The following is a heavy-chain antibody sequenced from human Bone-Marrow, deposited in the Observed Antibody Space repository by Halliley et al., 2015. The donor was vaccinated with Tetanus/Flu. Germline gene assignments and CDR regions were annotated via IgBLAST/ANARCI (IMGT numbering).Heavy chain of an antibody. D-gene: IGHD3-3*01. CDR1: GDSMRDFF. Sequence: GLVKPSETLSLTCTVSGDSMRDFFWNWIRQTPGKGLEWLAFISYSGGTNYNPSFRSRVTISVAPSKDHFSLRMTSVTAADTAVYYCARSPFGGVATWFMDVWGQGTTVTVSS. CDR3: ARSPFGGVATWFMDV. J-gene: IGHJ6*02. V-gene: IGHV4-59*08. CDR2: ISYSGGT.